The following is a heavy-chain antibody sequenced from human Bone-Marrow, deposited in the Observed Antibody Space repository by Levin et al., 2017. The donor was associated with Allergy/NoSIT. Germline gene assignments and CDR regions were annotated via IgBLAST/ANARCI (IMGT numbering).Heavy chain of an antibody. J-gene: IGHJ4*02. V-gene: IGHV3-30*04. CDR2: ISYDGSNK. D-gene: IGHD6-6*01. CDR3: ARDAAFSSSPYFDY. CDR1: GFTFSSYA. Sequence: GGSLRLSCAASGFTFSSYAMHWVRQAPGKGLEWVAVISYDGSNKYYADSVKGRFTISRDNSKNTLYLQMNSLRAEDTAVYYCARDAAFSSSPYFDYWGQGTLVTVSS.